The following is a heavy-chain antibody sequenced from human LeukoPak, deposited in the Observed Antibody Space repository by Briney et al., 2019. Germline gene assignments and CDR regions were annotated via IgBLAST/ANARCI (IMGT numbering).Heavy chain of an antibody. J-gene: IGHJ4*02. D-gene: IGHD1-26*01. Sequence: GGSLRLSCAASGFTFSSYAMSWVRQAPGKGLEWVSGISGSGGGTYYADSVKGRFTISRDNAKNSLYLQMNSLRAEDTAVYYCARLYSGTYSPVDYWGQGTLVTVSS. CDR1: GFTFSSYA. CDR2: ISGSGGGT. CDR3: ARLYSGTYSPVDY. V-gene: IGHV3-23*01.